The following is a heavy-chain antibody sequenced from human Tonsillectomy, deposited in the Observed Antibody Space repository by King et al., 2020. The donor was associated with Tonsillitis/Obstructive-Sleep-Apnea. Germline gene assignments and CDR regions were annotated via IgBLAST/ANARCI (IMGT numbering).Heavy chain of an antibody. CDR3: ARRITGTTDYYYYYYMDV. CDR2: ISSSSSYT. D-gene: IGHD1-7*01. CDR1: GFTFSDYY. V-gene: IGHV3-11*05. J-gene: IGHJ6*03. Sequence: VQLVESGGGLVKPGGSLRLSCAASGFTFSDYYMSWIRQAPGKGLEWVSYISSSSSYTNYADSVKGRFTISRDHAKNSLYLQMNSLRAEDTAVYYCARRITGTTDYYYYYYMDVWGKGTTVTVSS.